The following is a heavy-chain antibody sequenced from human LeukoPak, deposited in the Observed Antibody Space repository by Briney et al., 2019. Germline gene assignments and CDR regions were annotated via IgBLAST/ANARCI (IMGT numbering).Heavy chain of an antibody. V-gene: IGHV3-30*02. D-gene: IGHD2-2*01. CDR2: IRYDGSNK. J-gene: IGHJ4*02. CDR1: GFTFSSYG. CDR3: AKDSMVYRSSTSCYPDY. Sequence: GGSLRLSCAASGFTFSSYGMHWVRQAPGKGLEGVAFIRYDGSNKYYADSVKGRFTISRDNSKNTLYLQMNSLRAEDTAVYYCAKDSMVYRSSTSCYPDYWGQGTLVTASS.